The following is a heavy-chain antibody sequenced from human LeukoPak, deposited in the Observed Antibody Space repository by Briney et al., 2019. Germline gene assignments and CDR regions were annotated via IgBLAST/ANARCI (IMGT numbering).Heavy chain of an antibody. CDR2: ISSDGSNK. Sequence: PGGSLRLSCAVSGFIFNNYDMHWVRQAPGKGLEWVAVISSDGSNKYYADSVKGRFTGSRDNSKNTLYVQMNSLRAEDTAVYYCAKALRTSMVRGVIMPGGVDYWGQGTLVTVSS. CDR3: AKALRTSMVRGVIMPGGVDY. V-gene: IGHV3-30*18. D-gene: IGHD3-10*01. J-gene: IGHJ4*02. CDR1: GFIFNNYD.